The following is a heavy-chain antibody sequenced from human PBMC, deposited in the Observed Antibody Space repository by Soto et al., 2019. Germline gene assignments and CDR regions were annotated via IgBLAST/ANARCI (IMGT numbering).Heavy chain of an antibody. CDR3: ARDLGGRDGKYGRDV. D-gene: IGHD3-16*01. CDR2: INPNSGGT. CDR1: GYTFTGYY. Sequence: ASVKVSCEASGYTFTGYYMHCVRQAPGQGLEWMGWINPNSGGTNYAQKFQGWVTMTRDTSISTAYMELSRLRSDDTAVYYCARDLGGRDGKYGRDVGGQGTTVTVSS. V-gene: IGHV1-2*04. J-gene: IGHJ6*02.